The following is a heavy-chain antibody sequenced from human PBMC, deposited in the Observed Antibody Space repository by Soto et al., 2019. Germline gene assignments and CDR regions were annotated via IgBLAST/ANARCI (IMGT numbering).Heavy chain of an antibody. J-gene: IGHJ6*02. D-gene: IGHD1-1*01. CDR1: GGTFSDST. V-gene: IGHV1-69*01. CDR3: ARNGTLTGYSYGMDV. Sequence: QVQLVQSGAELRKPGSSVKVSCKASGGTFSDSTINWVRQAPGQRLEWMEGIIPIFDTANYAEKFQGRVTITADESTSTSFMEVSSLRYEDTAVYYCARNGTLTGYSYGMDVWGQGTMVTVSS. CDR2: IIPIFDTA.